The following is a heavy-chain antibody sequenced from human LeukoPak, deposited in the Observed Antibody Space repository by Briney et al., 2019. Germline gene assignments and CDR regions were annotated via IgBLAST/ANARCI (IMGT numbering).Heavy chain of an antibody. J-gene: IGHJ4*02. CDR3: ARTRSGSHLQIFDY. D-gene: IGHD1-26*01. CDR1: GGTFRRYT. V-gene: IGHV1-69*05. CDR2: IIPMFGTA. Sequence: ASVKVSCKASGGTFRRYTINWVRQAPGQGLEWMGGIIPMFGTANYAQKFQGRVTITTDESTSTAYMELSSLRSEDTAVYYCARTRSGSHLQIFDYWGKGTLVTVSS.